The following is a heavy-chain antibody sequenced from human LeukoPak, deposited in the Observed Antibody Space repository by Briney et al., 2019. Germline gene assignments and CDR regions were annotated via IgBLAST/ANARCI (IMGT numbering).Heavy chain of an antibody. CDR1: GFTVSSNY. CDR2: IYSGGST. D-gene: IGHD5-24*01. V-gene: IGHV3-53*01. J-gene: IGHJ4*02. Sequence: PGGSLRLSCAASGFTVSSNYMSWVRQAPGKGLEWVSVIYSGGSTYYADSVKGRFTISRDNSKNTLYLQMNSLRAEDTAVYYCARDDGGGYNSPYFDYWGQGTLVTVSS. CDR3: ARDDGGGYNSPYFDY.